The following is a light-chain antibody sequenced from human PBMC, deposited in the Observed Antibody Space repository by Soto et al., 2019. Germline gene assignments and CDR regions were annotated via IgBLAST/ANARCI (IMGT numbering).Light chain of an antibody. CDR3: QHYNSYSEA. V-gene: IGKV1-39*01. CDR1: QNINIY. J-gene: IGKJ1*01. Sequence: DIQMTQSPSSLSASVGDRVSITCRASQNINIYLNWYQQRPGKAPKLLITTAPTFQSGVPSRFSGSGSGTDFALTISSLQPDDFATYYCQHYNSYSEAVGQGTKVDSK. CDR2: TAP.